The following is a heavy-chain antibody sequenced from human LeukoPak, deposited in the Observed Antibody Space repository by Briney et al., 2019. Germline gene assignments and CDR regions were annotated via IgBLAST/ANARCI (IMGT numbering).Heavy chain of an antibody. V-gene: IGHV5-51*01. CDR3: ARLTMVRGVIMDY. Sequence: GESLKISCKGSGYSFTSYWIGWVRQMPGKGLEWMGIIYPGDSDTRYSPSFQGQVTISADQSISTAYLQWSSRKASDSAMYYCARLTMVRGVIMDYWGQGTLVTVSS. J-gene: IGHJ4*02. D-gene: IGHD3-10*01. CDR2: IYPGDSDT. CDR1: GYSFTSYW.